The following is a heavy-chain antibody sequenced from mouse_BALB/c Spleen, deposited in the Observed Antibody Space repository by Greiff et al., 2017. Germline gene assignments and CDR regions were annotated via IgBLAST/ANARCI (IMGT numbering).Heavy chain of an antibody. V-gene: IGHV1-9*01. CDR3: ARWLLRIYYAMDY. Sequence: QVQLQQSGAELMKPGASVKISCKATGYTFSSYWIEWVKQRPGHGLEWIGEILPGSGSTNYNEKFKGKATFTADTSSNTAYMQLSSLTSEDSAVYDCARWLLRIYYAMDYWGQGTSVTVSS. CDR2: ILPGSGST. J-gene: IGHJ4*01. D-gene: IGHD2-3*01. CDR1: GYTFSSYW.